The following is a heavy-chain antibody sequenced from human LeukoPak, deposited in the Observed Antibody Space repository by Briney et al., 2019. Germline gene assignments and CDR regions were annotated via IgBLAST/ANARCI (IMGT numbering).Heavy chain of an antibody. CDR1: GGAITKYS. V-gene: IGHV4-4*07. D-gene: IGHD3-10*01. CDR3: AGIETGTSRLISTFDL. CDR2: IYVSGST. J-gene: IGHJ3*01. Sequence: MTSDTLSLTCSVSGGAITKYSWNWIRQPAGKGLEWFGRIYVSGSTDYNPSLKSRVSMSIDTSKNRISLKLNSVTAADTAVYYCAGIETGTSRLISTFDLWGLGTMVTVSS.